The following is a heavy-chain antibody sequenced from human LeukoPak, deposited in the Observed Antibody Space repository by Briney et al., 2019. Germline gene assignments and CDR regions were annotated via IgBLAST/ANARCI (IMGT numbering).Heavy chain of an antibody. V-gene: IGHV3-7*04. CDR2: IKQDGSEK. J-gene: IGHJ4*02. CDR3: ARDHSSSWYGSWLY. D-gene: IGHD6-13*01. Sequence: GGSPRLSCAASGFSFSTYWMSWVRQAPGKGLEWVANIKQDGSEKYYVDSVKGRFTISRDNAKNSLYLQMNSLRAEDTAVHYCARDHSSSWYGSWLYWGQGTLVTVSS. CDR1: GFSFSTYW.